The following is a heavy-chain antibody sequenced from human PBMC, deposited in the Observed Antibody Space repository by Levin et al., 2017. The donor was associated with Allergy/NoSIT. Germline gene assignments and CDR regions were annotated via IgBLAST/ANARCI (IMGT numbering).Heavy chain of an antibody. J-gene: IGHJ4*02. V-gene: IGHV3-48*01. CDR1: GFPFSNHN. CDR2: ISYSGDNT. CDR3: SRDTNSSGYYYDLDS. D-gene: IGHD3-3*01. Sequence: ASVKVSCAASGFPFSNHNMNWVRQAPGKGLEWISYISYSGDNTFYIDSVKGRFTISRDNGENSLYLQMNNLRREDTAVYYCSRDTNSSGYYYDLDSWGQGIQVTVSS.